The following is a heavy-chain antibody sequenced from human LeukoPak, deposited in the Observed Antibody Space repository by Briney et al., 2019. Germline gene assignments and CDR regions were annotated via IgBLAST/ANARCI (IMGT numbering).Heavy chain of an antibody. V-gene: IGHV5-51*01. CDR3: ARQGSGGSSSSLVYYYCYYMDV. CDR2: IYPGDSDT. Sequence: GESLKISCKGSGYSFTSYWIGWVRQMPGKGLEWMGIIYPGDSDTRYSPSFRGQATISADKSSSTAYLKWSSLKASDTAMYYCARQGSGGSSSSLVYYYCYYMDVWGKGTTVTVSS. J-gene: IGHJ6*03. CDR1: GYSFTSYW. D-gene: IGHD6-6*01.